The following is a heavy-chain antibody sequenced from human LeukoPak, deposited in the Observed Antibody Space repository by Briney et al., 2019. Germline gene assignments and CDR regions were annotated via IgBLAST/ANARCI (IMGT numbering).Heavy chain of an antibody. V-gene: IGHV3-7*03. CDR1: TFTFSNYW. J-gene: IGHJ3*02. Sequence: PGGSLRLSCAASTFTFSNYWMSWVRQAPGKGLEWVANIKQDGSEKYYVVSVKGRFTISRDNAKTSLYLQMNSLRAEDTAVYYCARDVLAAGATGTFDIWGQGAMVTVSS. CDR3: ARDVLAAGATGTFDI. CDR2: IKQDGSEK. D-gene: IGHD1-14*01.